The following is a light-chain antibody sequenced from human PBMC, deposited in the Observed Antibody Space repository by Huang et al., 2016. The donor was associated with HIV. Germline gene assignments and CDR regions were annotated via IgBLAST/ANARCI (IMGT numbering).Light chain of an antibody. Sequence: EIVLTQSPVTLSLSPGDTATLSCSASQSVISSYLAWYQQKPGQTPRLLIYVASSRAAGIPDRFRGSGSGTEYTLTINNLEPEDFAVYFCQHYGRSPPFTFGPGTKVHIK. CDR2: VAS. V-gene: IGKV3-20*01. J-gene: IGKJ3*01. CDR3: QHYGRSPPFT. CDR1: QSVISSY.